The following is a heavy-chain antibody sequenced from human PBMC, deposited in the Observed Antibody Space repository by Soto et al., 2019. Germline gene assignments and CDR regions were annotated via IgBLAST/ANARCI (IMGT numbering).Heavy chain of an antibody. J-gene: IGHJ4*02. D-gene: IGHD6-13*01. CDR3: AREKPYSSSWYHDY. Sequence: QVQLQQWGAGLLKPSETLSLTCAVYGGSFSGYYWSWIRQPPGKGLEWIGEINHSGSTNYNPSLTIRVTTPVDTSKPQFTLKLSSVTAADSAVYYCAREKPYSSSWYHDYWGQGTLVTVSS. CDR2: INHSGST. V-gene: IGHV4-34*01. CDR1: GGSFSGYY.